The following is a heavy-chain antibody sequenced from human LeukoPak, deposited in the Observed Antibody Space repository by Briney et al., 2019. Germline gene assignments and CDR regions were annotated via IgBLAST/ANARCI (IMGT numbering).Heavy chain of an antibody. CDR3: AKKGGTIMSDY. D-gene: IGHD3-16*01. CDR1: GFTFSSHA. Sequence: PGGSLRLSCGASGFTFSSHAMTWVRQAPGKGLEWVAFIRYDGSNKYYADSVKGRFTISRDNSKNTLYLQMNSLRAEDTAVYYCAKKGGTIMSDYWGQGTLVTVSS. CDR2: IRYDGSNK. J-gene: IGHJ4*02. V-gene: IGHV3-30*02.